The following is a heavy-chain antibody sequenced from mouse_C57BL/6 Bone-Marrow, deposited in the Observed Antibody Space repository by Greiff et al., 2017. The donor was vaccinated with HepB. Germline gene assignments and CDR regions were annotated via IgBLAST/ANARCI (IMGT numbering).Heavy chain of an antibody. CDR2: IDPSDSYT. CDR1: GYTFTSYW. V-gene: IGHV1-59*01. J-gene: IGHJ2*01. CDR3: AREGLHYRDY. D-gene: IGHD3-1*01. Sequence: VQLQQPGAELVRPGTSVKLSCKASGYTFTSYWMHWVKQRPGQGLEWIGVIDPSDSYTNYNQKFKGKATLTVDTSSSTAYMQLSSLTSEDSAVYYCAREGLHYRDYWGQGTTLTVSS.